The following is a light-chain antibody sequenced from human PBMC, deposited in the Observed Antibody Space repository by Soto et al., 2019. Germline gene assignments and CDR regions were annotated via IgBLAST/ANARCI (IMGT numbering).Light chain of an antibody. CDR1: SIDVGAYNY. V-gene: IGLV2-14*01. CDR3: SSYTDSSNYV. Sequence: QSALTQFASVSGSPGQSITISCTGTSIDVGAYNYVSWYQQHPDKAPKLLIYEVGNRPSGVSFRFSGSKSGNTASLTISGLQAEDEADYYCSSYTDSSNYVFGTGTKLTVL. CDR2: EVG. J-gene: IGLJ1*01.